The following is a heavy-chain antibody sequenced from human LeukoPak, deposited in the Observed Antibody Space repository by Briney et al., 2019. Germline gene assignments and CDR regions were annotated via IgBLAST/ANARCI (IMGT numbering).Heavy chain of an antibody. CDR1: GGSISSYY. J-gene: IGHJ3*02. V-gene: IGHV4-59*08. CDR3: ARRGYSYGYGAFGI. Sequence: KASETLSLTCTVSGGSISSYYWSWIRQPPGKGLEWMGYIYYSGSTNYNPSLKSRVTISVDTSKNQFSLKLSSVTAADTAVYYCARRGYSYGYGAFGIWGQGTMVTVSS. CDR2: IYYSGST. D-gene: IGHD5-18*01.